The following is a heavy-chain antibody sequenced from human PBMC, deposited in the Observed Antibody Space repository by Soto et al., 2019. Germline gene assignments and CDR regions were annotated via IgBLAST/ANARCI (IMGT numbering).Heavy chain of an antibody. V-gene: IGHV1-18*01. CDR1: GFTFNTYV. CDR3: ARGGSGSYRMCDY. D-gene: IGHD1-26*01. J-gene: IGHJ4*02. Sequence: QVQLVQSGAEVKKPGASVTVSCQASGFTFNTYVITWVRHAPGQGLEWLGWISVNHGNTNYAQKVQGRVTMTTDTPTSTADTELRSLRSDDTAVYYCARGGSGSYRMCDYGGQGTLVTVSS. CDR2: ISVNHGNT.